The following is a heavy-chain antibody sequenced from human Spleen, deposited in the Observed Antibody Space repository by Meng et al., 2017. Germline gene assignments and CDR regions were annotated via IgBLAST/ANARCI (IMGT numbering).Heavy chain of an antibody. Sequence: EVQLVESGGGLVKPGGSLRLSCAASGFTFSSYWMHWVRQAPGKGLVWVSLIKADGSITNYADSVKGRFTISRHNSENMMYLQMNSLRPEDSAIYYCARRGATNEFDYWGQGTLVTVSS. D-gene: IGHD1-26*01. V-gene: IGHV3-74*02. CDR2: IKADGSIT. J-gene: IGHJ4*02. CDR1: GFTFSSYW. CDR3: ARRGATNEFDY.